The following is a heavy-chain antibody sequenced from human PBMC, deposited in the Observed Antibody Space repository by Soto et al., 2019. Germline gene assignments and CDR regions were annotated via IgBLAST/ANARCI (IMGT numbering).Heavy chain of an antibody. D-gene: IGHD2-2*01. V-gene: IGHV3-23*01. CDR2: ISGSGGST. CDR1: GFTFSSYA. J-gene: IGHJ3*02. Sequence: GGSLRLSWAASGFTFSSYAMSWVRQAPGKGLEWVSAISGSGGSTYYADSVKGRFTISRDNSKNTLYLQMNSLRAEDTAVYYCAKDKEAIPAAPDAFDIWGQGTMVTVSS. CDR3: AKDKEAIPAAPDAFDI.